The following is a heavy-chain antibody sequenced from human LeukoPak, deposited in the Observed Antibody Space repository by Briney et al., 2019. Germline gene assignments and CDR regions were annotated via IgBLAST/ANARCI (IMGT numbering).Heavy chain of an antibody. Sequence: GGSLRLSCAASGFTFTSYNMNWVRQAPGKGLEWVSSISSSSLYIYYADSTKGRFTISRDNAKNSLYLQMNSLRAEDTAVYYCASEHSGNYYRPFDYWGQGTLVTVSS. J-gene: IGHJ4*02. CDR2: ISSSSLYI. D-gene: IGHD1-26*01. V-gene: IGHV3-21*01. CDR3: ASEHSGNYYRPFDY. CDR1: GFTFTSYN.